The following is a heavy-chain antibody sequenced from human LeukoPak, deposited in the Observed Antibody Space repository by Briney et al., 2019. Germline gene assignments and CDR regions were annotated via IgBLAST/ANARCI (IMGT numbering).Heavy chain of an antibody. CDR1: GYTFSSSD. Sequence: ASVKVSCKASGYTFSSSDINWVRQATGQGLEWMGWMNPNSGNTYYAQRFQGRVTMTRDTSISTAYMEVSSLRSEDTAVYYCARGNIAVPGTPYYFEYWGQGTLVTVSS. CDR2: MNPNSGNT. V-gene: IGHV1-8*01. CDR3: ARGNIAVPGTPYYFEY. J-gene: IGHJ4*02. D-gene: IGHD6-19*01.